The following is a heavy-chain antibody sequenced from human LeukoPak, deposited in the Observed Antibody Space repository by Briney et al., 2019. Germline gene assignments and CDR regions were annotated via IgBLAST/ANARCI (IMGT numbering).Heavy chain of an antibody. Sequence: GESLNISCKGSGYIFTSYWIGWVRQMPGKGLEWIGIIYPGDSDTRYSPSFQGQVTISADKSISTAYLQWSSLKASDTAMYYCARHSSGWYRDFDYWGQGTLVTVSS. CDR2: IYPGDSDT. D-gene: IGHD6-19*01. CDR1: GYIFTSYW. J-gene: IGHJ4*02. V-gene: IGHV5-51*01. CDR3: ARHSSGWYRDFDY.